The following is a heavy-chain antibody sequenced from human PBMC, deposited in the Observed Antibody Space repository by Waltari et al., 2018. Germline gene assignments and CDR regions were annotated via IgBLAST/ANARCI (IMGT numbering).Heavy chain of an antibody. J-gene: IGHJ4*02. V-gene: IGHV1-2*02. CDR2: NNPNSGGT. Sequence: QVQLVQSGAEVKKPGASVKVSCKASGYTFTGYYMHWVRQAPGQGLEWMGWNNPNSGGTNYAQKLQGRVTMTRETSISTAYMELSRLRSDDTAVYYCARVSMIVVVIASYYFDYWGQGTLVTVSS. CDR3: ARVSMIVVVIASYYFDY. CDR1: GYTFTGYY. D-gene: IGHD3-22*01.